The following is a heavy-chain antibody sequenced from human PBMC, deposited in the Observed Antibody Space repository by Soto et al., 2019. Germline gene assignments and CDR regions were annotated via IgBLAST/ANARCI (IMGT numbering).Heavy chain of an antibody. CDR1: GGTFSSYA. CDR2: IIPIFGTA. CDR3: AFTLYSSSYYYYGMDV. J-gene: IGHJ6*02. D-gene: IGHD6-6*01. Sequence: VASVKVSCKASGGTFSSYAISWVRQAPGQGLEWMGGIIPIFGTANYAQKFQGRVTITADESTSTAYMELSSLRSEDTAVYYCAFTLYSSSYYYYGMDVWGQGTTVTVSS. V-gene: IGHV1-69*13.